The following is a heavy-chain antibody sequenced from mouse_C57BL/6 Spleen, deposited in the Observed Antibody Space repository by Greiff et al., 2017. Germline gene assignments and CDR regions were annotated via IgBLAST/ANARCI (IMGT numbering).Heavy chain of an antibody. D-gene: IGHD1-1*01. CDR3: ARGENYYGSSYD. J-gene: IGHJ2*01. CDR1: GYAFSSSW. Sequence: VQLQQSGPELVKPGASVKISCKASGYAFSSSWMNWVKQRPGKGLEWIGRIYPGDGDTNYNGKFKGKATLTADKSSSTAYMQLSSLTSEDSAVYFCARGENYYGSSYDWGQGTTLTVSS. V-gene: IGHV1-82*01. CDR2: IYPGDGDT.